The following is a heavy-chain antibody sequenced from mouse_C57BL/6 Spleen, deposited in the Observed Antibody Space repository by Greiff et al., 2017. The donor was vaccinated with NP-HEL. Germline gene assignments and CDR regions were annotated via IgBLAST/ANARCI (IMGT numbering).Heavy chain of an antibody. D-gene: IGHD2-1*01. CDR1: GYTFTDYE. CDR3: LLSFAY. V-gene: IGHV1-15*01. CDR2: IDPETGGT. Sequence: QVQLKESGAELVRPGASVTLSCKASGYTFTDYEMHWVKQTPVHGLEWIGAIDPETGGTAYNQKFKGKAILTADKSSSTAYMELRSLTSEDSAVYYCLLSFAYWGQGTLVTVSA. J-gene: IGHJ3*01.